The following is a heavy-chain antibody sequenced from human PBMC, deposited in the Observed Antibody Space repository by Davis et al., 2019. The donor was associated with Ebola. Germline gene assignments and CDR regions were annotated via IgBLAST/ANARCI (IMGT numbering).Heavy chain of an antibody. Sequence: SVKVSCKASAGTFSSYAISWVRHPPGQGLEWMGGIIPIFGTANYAQKFQGRVTMTRDTSTSTVYLELSSLRSEDTAVYYCARGGDKWLVLAFDIWGQGTMVTVSS. D-gene: IGHD6-19*01. V-gene: IGHV1-69*05. CDR1: AGTFSSYA. CDR3: ARGGDKWLVLAFDI. CDR2: IIPIFGTA. J-gene: IGHJ3*02.